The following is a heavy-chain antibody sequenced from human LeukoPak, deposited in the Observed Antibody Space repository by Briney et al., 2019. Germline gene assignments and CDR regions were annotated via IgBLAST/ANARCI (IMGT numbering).Heavy chain of an antibody. J-gene: IGHJ5*02. D-gene: IGHD3-22*01. CDR1: GYTVTSYG. CDR3: ARDKKVITSTVWFDP. Sequence: ASVKVSCKASGYTVTSYGISWVRQAPGQGLEWMGWISAYNGNTNYAQKLQGRVTMTTDTSTSTAYMELRSLRSDDTAVYYCARDKKVITSTVWFDPWGQGTLVTVSS. CDR2: ISAYNGNT. V-gene: IGHV1-18*01.